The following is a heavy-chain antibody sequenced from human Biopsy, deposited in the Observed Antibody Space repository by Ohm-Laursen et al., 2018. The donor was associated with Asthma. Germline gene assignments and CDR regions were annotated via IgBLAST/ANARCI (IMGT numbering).Heavy chain of an antibody. V-gene: IGHV1-69*01. CDR2: INSVFGTT. CDR3: ARKAGSCISRTCYSLDF. D-gene: IGHD2-2*01. Sequence: SSVKVSCKPLGGTFNTYVIGWVRQAPGQGLEWIGGINSVFGTTTYPQKFQDRVTINADDSTSTVYMELSSLRSEDTAVYYCARKAGSCISRTCYSLDFWGQGTLVTVSS. CDR1: GGTFNTYV. J-gene: IGHJ4*02.